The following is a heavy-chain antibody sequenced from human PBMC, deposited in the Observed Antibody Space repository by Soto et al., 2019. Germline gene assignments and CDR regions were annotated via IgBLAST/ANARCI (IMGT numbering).Heavy chain of an antibody. J-gene: IGHJ6*03. D-gene: IGHD6-13*01. CDR3: ARDGSAAAGTNFYYYMDV. CDR2: IGTAGDT. V-gene: IGHV3-13*01. Sequence: GGSLRLSCAASGFTFSSYDMHWVRQATGKGLEWVSAIGTAGDTYYPGSVKGRFTISRENAKNSLYLQMNSLRAGDTAVYYCARDGSAAAGTNFYYYMDVWGKGTTVTVSS. CDR1: GFTFSSYD.